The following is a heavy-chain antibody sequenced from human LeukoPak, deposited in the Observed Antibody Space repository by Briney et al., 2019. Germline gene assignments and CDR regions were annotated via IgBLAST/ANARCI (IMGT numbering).Heavy chain of an antibody. CDR2: IYTGGTT. V-gene: IGHV3-53*01. CDR3: ARGEMAAYFDY. Sequence: GGSLRLSCADSEFTVSSNYMSWVRQAPGKRLEWVSVIYTGGTTYYADSVKGRFTIPRDNSKNTLYLQMNSLRVEDTAVYCCARGEMAAYFDYWGQGTLVTVSS. J-gene: IGHJ4*02. D-gene: IGHD5-24*01. CDR1: EFTVSSNY.